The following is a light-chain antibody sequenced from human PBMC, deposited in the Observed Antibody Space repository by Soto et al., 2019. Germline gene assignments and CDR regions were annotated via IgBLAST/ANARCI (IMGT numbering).Light chain of an antibody. CDR3: SSYTSSKSVV. Sequence: QSALTQPASVSGSPGQSITISCTGTSSDIGTYIYVSWYLQHPGKAPKLLIYEVGNRRSGVSNRFSGSKSGNTASLTISGLQAEDEADYYCSSYTSSKSVVLGGGTKLTVL. CDR1: SSDIGTYIY. CDR2: EVG. J-gene: IGLJ2*01. V-gene: IGLV2-14*01.